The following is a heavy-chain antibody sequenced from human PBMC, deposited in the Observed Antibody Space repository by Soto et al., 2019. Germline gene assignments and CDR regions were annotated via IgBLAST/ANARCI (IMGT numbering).Heavy chain of an antibody. D-gene: IGHD6-13*01. CDR3: ATDSSAAGPEIYYYYGMDV. V-gene: IGHV3-21*01. CDR1: GFTVSSYS. Sequence: GGSLRLSCAASGFTVSSYSMNWVRQAPGKGLEWVSSISSSSSYIYYADSVKGRFTISRDNAKNSLYLQMNSLRAEDTAVYYCATDSSAAGPEIYYYYGMDVWGQGTTVTVSS. J-gene: IGHJ6*02. CDR2: ISSSSSYI.